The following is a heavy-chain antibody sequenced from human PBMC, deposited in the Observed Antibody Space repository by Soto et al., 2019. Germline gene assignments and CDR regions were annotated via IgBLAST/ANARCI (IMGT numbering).Heavy chain of an antibody. J-gene: IGHJ4*02. D-gene: IGHD3-10*01. V-gene: IGHV1-69*13. Sequence: WASVKVSCKASGGLFSSYAISWVRQAPGQGLEWMGGIIPVFSTAYYAQKFQGRVTITADESTNTAYMELRSLRSDDTAVYFCARDLDASGSYYTNYWGQGTLVTVSS. CDR1: GGLFSSYA. CDR3: ARDLDASGSYYTNY. CDR2: IIPVFSTA.